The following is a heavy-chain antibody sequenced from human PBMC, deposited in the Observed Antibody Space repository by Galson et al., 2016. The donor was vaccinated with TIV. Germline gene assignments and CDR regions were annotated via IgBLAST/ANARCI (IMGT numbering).Heavy chain of an antibody. CDR2: ISGSGGIT. Sequence: SLRLSCAASGFTFDFYAMSWVRQAPGQGLEWVSGISGSGGITYYADSVKGRFTISRDNSRNTLFLQMHSLRVEDTAVYCCAKRKNYGGDAFEDWGQGTLVTVSS. CDR3: AKRKNYGGDAFED. D-gene: IGHD2-21*01. V-gene: IGHV3-23*01. J-gene: IGHJ3*01. CDR1: GFTFDFYA.